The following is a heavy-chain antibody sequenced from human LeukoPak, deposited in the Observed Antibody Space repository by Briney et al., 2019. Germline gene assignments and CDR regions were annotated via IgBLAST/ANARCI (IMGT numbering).Heavy chain of an antibody. Sequence: GGSLRLSCAASGFTFSSYWMSWVRQAPGKGLEWVANIKQDGSEKYYVDSVKGRFTISRDNAKNSLYLQMNSLRAEDTAVYYCARSRRGGYYYDSSGYSPLHYWGQGTLVTVSS. D-gene: IGHD3-22*01. V-gene: IGHV3-7*03. J-gene: IGHJ4*02. CDR1: GFTFSSYW. CDR3: ARSRRGGYYYDSSGYSPLHY. CDR2: IKQDGSEK.